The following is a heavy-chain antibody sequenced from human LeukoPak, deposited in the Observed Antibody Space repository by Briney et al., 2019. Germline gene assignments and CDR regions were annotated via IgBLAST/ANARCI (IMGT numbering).Heavy chain of an antibody. V-gene: IGHV3-48*03. CDR2: ISSSGSTI. CDR1: GFTFSSYE. CDR3: ARGLRYYDSSGYPEYFQH. Sequence: GGSLRLSCAASGFTFSSYEMNWVRQAPGKGLEWVSYISSSGSTIYYADSVKGRFTISRDNAKNSLYLQMNSLRAEDTAVYYSARGLRYYDSSGYPEYFQHWGQGTLVTVSS. J-gene: IGHJ1*01. D-gene: IGHD3-22*01.